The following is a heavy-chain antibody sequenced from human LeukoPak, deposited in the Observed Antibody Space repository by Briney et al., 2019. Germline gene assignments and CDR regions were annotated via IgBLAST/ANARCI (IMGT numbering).Heavy chain of an antibody. CDR1: GGSISRYY. CDR2: IYTSGST. D-gene: IGHD1-20*01. V-gene: IGHV4-4*07. J-gene: IGHJ4*02. Sequence: SETLSLTCTVSGGSISRYYWGWIRQPAGKGLEWIGRIYTSGSTNYNPSLKSRVTMSVDTSKNQFSLKLSSVTAADTAVYYCARGSVTGRFDYWGQGTLVTVSS. CDR3: ARGSVTGRFDY.